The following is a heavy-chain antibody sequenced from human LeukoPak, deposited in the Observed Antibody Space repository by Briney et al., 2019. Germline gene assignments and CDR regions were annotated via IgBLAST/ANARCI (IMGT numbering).Heavy chain of an antibody. Sequence: PGGSLRLSCAASGVTLSRYWMNWFRQAPGKGLEWVANIDQDGSEKYYVDSVKGRFIISRDNAKNSLYLQMNSLRAEDTAVYYCARAKWELRVLLGYWGQGTLVTVSS. CDR3: ARAKWELRVLLGY. CDR2: IDQDGSEK. V-gene: IGHV3-7*01. CDR1: GVTLSRYW. D-gene: IGHD1-26*01. J-gene: IGHJ4*02.